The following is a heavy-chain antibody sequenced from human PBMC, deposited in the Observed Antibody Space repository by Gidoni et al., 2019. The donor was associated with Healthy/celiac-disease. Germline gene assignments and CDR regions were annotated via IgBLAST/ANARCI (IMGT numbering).Heavy chain of an antibody. Sequence: QVQLVESGGGVVQPGRSLRLSCAASGFTFSSYAMHWVRQAPGQGLEWVAVISYDGSNKYYADSVKGRFTISRDNSKNTLYLQMNSLRAEDTAVYYCARDFENSSSWYGAFDIWGQGTMVTVSS. J-gene: IGHJ3*02. CDR1: GFTFSSYA. CDR3: ARDFENSSSWYGAFDI. V-gene: IGHV3-30-3*01. D-gene: IGHD6-13*01. CDR2: ISYDGSNK.